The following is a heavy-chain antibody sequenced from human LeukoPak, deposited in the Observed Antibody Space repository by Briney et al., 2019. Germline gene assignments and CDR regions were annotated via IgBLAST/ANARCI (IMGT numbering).Heavy chain of an antibody. D-gene: IGHD2-8*01. Sequence: ASVKVSCKASGYTFTGYYMHWVRQAPGQGLEWMGWINPNSGGTNYVQKFQGRVTMTRDTSISTAYMELSRLRSDDTAVYYCARGVGFIVLMVYAISGAEYFQHWGQGTLVTVSS. V-gene: IGHV1-2*02. J-gene: IGHJ1*01. CDR1: GYTFTGYY. CDR2: INPNSGGT. CDR3: ARGVGFIVLMVYAISGAEYFQH.